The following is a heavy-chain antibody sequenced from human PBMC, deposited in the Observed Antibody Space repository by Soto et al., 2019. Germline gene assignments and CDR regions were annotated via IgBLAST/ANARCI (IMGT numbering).Heavy chain of an antibody. CDR2: ISGSGGST. J-gene: IGHJ4*02. Sequence: GGSLRLSCAASGFTFSSYAMSWVRQAPGKGLEWVSAISGSGGSTYYADSVKGRFTISRDNSKNTLYLQMNSLRAEDTAVYYCATPSLFGAIWPGYYFDYWGQGTLVTVSS. D-gene: IGHD3-16*01. CDR1: GFTFSSYA. CDR3: ATPSLFGAIWPGYYFDY. V-gene: IGHV3-23*01.